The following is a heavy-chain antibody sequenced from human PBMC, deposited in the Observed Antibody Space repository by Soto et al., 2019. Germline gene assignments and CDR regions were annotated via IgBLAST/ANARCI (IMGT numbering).Heavy chain of an antibody. Sequence: EASVKVSCKASGGTFSNYGISWVRQAPGQGLEWMGGIIPIFGTANYAQKFQGRVTIIADESTSTAYMELSSLRSEDTAVYYCARDDSSGYLYGMDVWGQGTTVTVSS. CDR2: IIPIFGTA. V-gene: IGHV1-69*13. CDR3: ARDDSSGYLYGMDV. CDR1: GGTFSNYG. J-gene: IGHJ6*02. D-gene: IGHD3-22*01.